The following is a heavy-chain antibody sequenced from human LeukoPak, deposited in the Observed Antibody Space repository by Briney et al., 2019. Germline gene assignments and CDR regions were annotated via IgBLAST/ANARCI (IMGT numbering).Heavy chain of an antibody. CDR2: INHSGST. Sequence: SETLSLTCAVYGGSFSGYYWSWIRQPPGKGLEWIGEINHSGSTNYNPSLKSRVTISVDTSKNQFSLKLSSVTAADTAVYYRARGRRGVWFGKPQNWFDPWGQGTLVTVSS. J-gene: IGHJ5*02. CDR3: ARGRRGVWFGKPQNWFDP. V-gene: IGHV4-34*01. D-gene: IGHD3-10*01. CDR1: GGSFSGYY.